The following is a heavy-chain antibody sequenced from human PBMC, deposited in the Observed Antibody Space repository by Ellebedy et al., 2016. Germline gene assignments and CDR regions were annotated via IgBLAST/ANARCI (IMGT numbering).Heavy chain of an antibody. V-gene: IGHV3-23*01. CDR3: ARGDSSNWYDR. CDR1: GFTFSSYA. Sequence: GGSLRLSCAASGFTFSSYAMSWVRQAPGKGLEWVSLISSTGGNTYYTESVKGRFTISRDNSKNTVYLQMSSLRAEDAAVYYCARGDSSNWYDRWGQGTLVTVSS. CDR2: ISSTGGNT. J-gene: IGHJ5*02. D-gene: IGHD6-13*01.